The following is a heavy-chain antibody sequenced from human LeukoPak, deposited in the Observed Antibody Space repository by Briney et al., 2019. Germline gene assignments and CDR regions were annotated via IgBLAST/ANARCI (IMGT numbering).Heavy chain of an antibody. D-gene: IGHD4-23*01. Sequence: ASVKVSCKASGYTFTSYYMHWVRQAPGLGLEWMGIINPSGGSTSYAQKFQGRVTMTRDTSTSTVYMELSSLRSEDTAVYYCARDREVVTFYYGMDVWGQGTTVTVSS. CDR2: INPSGGST. J-gene: IGHJ6*02. CDR1: GYTFTSYY. CDR3: ARDREVVTFYYGMDV. V-gene: IGHV1-46*01.